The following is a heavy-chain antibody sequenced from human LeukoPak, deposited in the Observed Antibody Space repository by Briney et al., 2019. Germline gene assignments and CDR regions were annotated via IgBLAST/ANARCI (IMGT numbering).Heavy chain of an antibody. Sequence: ASVKVSCKASGYTFTSYYMHWVRQAPGQGLEWMGVINPSGGSTTYTPTFQGRVTMTRDTSTSTVSLKLSCLTSADTAVYYCARDSGYSSGWLAVYYYYYMDVWGKGTTVTVSS. D-gene: IGHD6-19*01. CDR1: GYTFTSYY. CDR3: ARDSGYSSGWLAVYYYYYMDV. CDR2: INPSGGST. V-gene: IGHV1-46*01. J-gene: IGHJ6*03.